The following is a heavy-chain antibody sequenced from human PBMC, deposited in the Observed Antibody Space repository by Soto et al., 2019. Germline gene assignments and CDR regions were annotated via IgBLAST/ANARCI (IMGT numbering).Heavy chain of an antibody. CDR1: DGTSGSRGDY. V-gene: IGHV4-39*01. D-gene: IGHD3-3*01. Sequence: VADGTSGSRGDYRGRIRQPPGKGLEWIGSIYYSGSTYYNPSLKSRVTISVDTSKNQFSLKLSSVTAADTAVYYCARPMHDFWSGYYQTYYYYGMDVWGQGTTVTVSS. CDR3: ARPMHDFWSGYYQTYYYYGMDV. J-gene: IGHJ6*02. CDR2: IYYSGST.